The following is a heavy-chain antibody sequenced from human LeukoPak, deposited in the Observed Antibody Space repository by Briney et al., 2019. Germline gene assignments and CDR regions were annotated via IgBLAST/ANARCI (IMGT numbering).Heavy chain of an antibody. V-gene: IGHV1-46*01. J-gene: IGHJ4*02. CDR2: INPSGGST. CDR3: ARDQLGSYGLGY. CDR1: GYTFTSYY. Sequence: GASVKVSCKASGYTFTSYYMHWVRQAPGQGLEWMGIINPSGGSTSYARKFQGRVTMTRDTSTSTVYMELSSLRSGDTAVYYCARDQLGSYGLGYWGQGTLVTVSS. D-gene: IGHD5-18*01.